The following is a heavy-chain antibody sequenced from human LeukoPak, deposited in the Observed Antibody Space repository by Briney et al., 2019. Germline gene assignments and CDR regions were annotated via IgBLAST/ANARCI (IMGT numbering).Heavy chain of an antibody. CDR2: INHSGST. V-gene: IGHV4-34*01. Sequence: PSETLSLTCAVYGGSSSGYYWSWIRQPPGKGLEWIGEINHSGSTNYNPSLKSRVTISVDTSKSQFSLKLSSVTAADTAVYYCARVADSYWGQGTLVTVSS. CDR1: GGSSSGYY. J-gene: IGHJ4*02. CDR3: ARVADSY.